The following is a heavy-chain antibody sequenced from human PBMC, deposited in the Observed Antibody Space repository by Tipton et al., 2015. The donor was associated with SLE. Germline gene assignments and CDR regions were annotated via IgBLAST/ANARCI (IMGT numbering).Heavy chain of an antibody. CDR2: MYATGTT. J-gene: IGHJ4*02. CDR1: GGSLTCYY. CDR3: ARGSWDMDN. V-gene: IGHV4-4*08. D-gene: IGHD2-15*01. Sequence: TLSLTCTVSGGSLTCYYWSWIRQSPDKGLEWIGYMYATGTTNYNPPLKSRVSMSIDTSKSQVTLRLTSVTAADTALYYCARGSWDMDNWGPGSLVTVSP.